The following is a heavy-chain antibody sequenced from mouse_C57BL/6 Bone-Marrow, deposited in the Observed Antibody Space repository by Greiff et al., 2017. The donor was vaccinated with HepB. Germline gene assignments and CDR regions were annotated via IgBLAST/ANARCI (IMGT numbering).Heavy chain of an antibody. CDR1: GYTFTDYN. J-gene: IGHJ2*01. D-gene: IGHD2-4*01. V-gene: IGHV1-18*01. CDR3: ARGRLRRDGVDY. Sequence: EVQLQQSGPELVKPGASVKIPCKASGYTFTDYNMDWVKQSHGKSLEWIGDINPNNGGTIYNQKFKGKATLTVDKSSSTAYMELRSLTSEDTAVYYCARGRLRRDGVDYWGQGTTLTVSS. CDR2: INPNNGGT.